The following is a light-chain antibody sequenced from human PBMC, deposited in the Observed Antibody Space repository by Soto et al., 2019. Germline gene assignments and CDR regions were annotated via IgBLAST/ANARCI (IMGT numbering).Light chain of an antibody. J-gene: IGKJ1*01. CDR2: DAS. CDR3: QQYNDWPRT. V-gene: IGKV3-15*01. Sequence: ETVMTQSPATLSVSPGGRATLSCRASQSVIFYLAWYQHKPGQAPRLLIYDASTRATGIPARFSGGGSGTEFTLTISSLQSEDIALYYCQQYNDWPRTFGQGTKVEI. CDR1: QSVIFY.